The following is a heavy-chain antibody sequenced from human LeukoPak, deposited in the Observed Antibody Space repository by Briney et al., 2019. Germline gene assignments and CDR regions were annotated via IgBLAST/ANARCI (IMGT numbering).Heavy chain of an antibody. CDR1: GYTLTELS. CDR3: VTDPRVADGDTRDFDY. CDR2: FDPEDGGT. Sequence: ASVKVSCKVSGYTLTELSMHWVRQAPGKGLEWMGGFDPEDGGTVYAQKFQGRITMTEDTSTDTAYMELSSLRSEDTAVYYCVTDPRVADGDTRDFDYWGQGTLVSVSS. J-gene: IGHJ4*02. V-gene: IGHV1-24*01. D-gene: IGHD5-24*01.